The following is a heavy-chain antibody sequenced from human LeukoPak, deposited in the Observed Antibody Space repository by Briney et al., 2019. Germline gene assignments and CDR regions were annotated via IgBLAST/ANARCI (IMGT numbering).Heavy chain of an antibody. Sequence: GGSLRLSCAASGFTFSSYWMSWVPQAPGKGLEWVANIKQDGSEKYYVDSVKGRFTISRDNAKNSLYLQMNSLRAEDTAVYYCARDSPGGSYPFGPWGQGTLVTVSS. CDR2: IKQDGSEK. J-gene: IGHJ5*02. CDR3: ARDSPGGSYPFGP. V-gene: IGHV3-7*01. D-gene: IGHD1-26*01. CDR1: GFTFSSYW.